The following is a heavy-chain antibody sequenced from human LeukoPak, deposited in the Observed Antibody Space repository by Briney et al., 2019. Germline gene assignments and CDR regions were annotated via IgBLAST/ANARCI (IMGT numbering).Heavy chain of an antibody. D-gene: IGHD5-18*01. CDR2: IYSGGST. Sequence: GGSLRLSCAASGFTVSSNYMSWVRQAPGKGLEWVSVIYSGGSTYYADSVKGRFTISRDNSKNTLYLQMNSLRAEDTAVYYCARTAMVSSNSPNWFDPWGRGTLVTVSS. CDR3: ARTAMVSSNSPNWFDP. V-gene: IGHV3-66*01. J-gene: IGHJ5*02. CDR1: GFTVSSNY.